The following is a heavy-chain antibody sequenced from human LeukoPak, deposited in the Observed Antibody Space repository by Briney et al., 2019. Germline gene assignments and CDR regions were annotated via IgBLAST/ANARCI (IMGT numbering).Heavy chain of an antibody. CDR3: AKDSSYGDYPDAFDI. Sequence: PGGSLRLSCAASGFTVSSNYMSWVRQAPGKGLEWVSVIYSGGSTYYADSVKGRFTISRDNSKNTLYLQMNSLRAEDTAVYYCAKDSSYGDYPDAFDIWGQGTMVTVSS. CDR1: GFTVSSNY. J-gene: IGHJ3*02. CDR2: IYSGGST. D-gene: IGHD4-17*01. V-gene: IGHV3-66*01.